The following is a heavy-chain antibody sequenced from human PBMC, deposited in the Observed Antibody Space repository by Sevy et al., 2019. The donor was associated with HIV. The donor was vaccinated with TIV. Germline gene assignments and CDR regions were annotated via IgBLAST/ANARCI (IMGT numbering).Heavy chain of an antibody. CDR3: ATSRRDHYNYYFDY. D-gene: IGHD4-4*01. CDR2: ISSSSSNI. Sequence: GGFLRLSCAASGFTFSTYDMNWVRQAPGKGVEWISYISSSSSNIYYADSVKGRFTISRDNAKNSVFLQMNSLRAEDTAVYFCATSRRDHYNYYFDYWGHGTLVAVSS. CDR1: GFTFSTYD. J-gene: IGHJ4*01. V-gene: IGHV3-48*03.